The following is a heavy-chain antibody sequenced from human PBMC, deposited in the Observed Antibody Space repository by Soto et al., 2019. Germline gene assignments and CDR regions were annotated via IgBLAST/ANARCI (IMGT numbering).Heavy chain of an antibody. CDR1: GYTFSKYW. V-gene: IGHV5-51*01. J-gene: IGHJ6*02. D-gene: IGHD3-3*01. CDR2: DYPGDSDT. CDR3: ARRLKADSGSSLFYSAFDV. Sequence: GESLKISCQASGYTFSKYWIAWVRQMPGKGLENVGIDYPGDSDTRYSPSFQGQVTISVDTSTSTAYLQRNSLKASDSAMYYCARRLKADSGSSLFYSAFDVGGRGTAVNDSS.